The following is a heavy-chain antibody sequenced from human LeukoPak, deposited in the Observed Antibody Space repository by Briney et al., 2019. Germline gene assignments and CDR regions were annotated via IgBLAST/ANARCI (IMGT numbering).Heavy chain of an antibody. CDR1: GYTFTGYY. V-gene: IGHV1-2*04. Sequence: ASVKVSCKASGYTFTGYYMHWVRQAPGQGLEWMGWINPNSGGTNYAQKFQGWVTMTRDTSISTAYMELSRLRSDDTAVYYCARAGYCSSTSCYVAAFDIWGQGTMVTVSS. CDR2: INPNSGGT. D-gene: IGHD2-2*01. CDR3: ARAGYCSSTSCYVAAFDI. J-gene: IGHJ3*02.